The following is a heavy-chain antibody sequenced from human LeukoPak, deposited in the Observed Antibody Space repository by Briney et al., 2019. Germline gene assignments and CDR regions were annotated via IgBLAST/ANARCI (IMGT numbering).Heavy chain of an antibody. V-gene: IGHV1-18*01. CDR1: GYTFTSYG. D-gene: IGHD3-3*01. J-gene: IGHJ5*02. Sequence: GASVKVSCKASGYTFTSYGISWVRQAPGQGLEWMGWISAYNGNTNYAQKLQGRVTMTTDTSTSTAYMELRSLRSDDTAVYYCARDPPKGITIFGSWWFDPWGQGTLVTVSS. CDR3: ARDPPKGITIFGSWWFDP. CDR2: ISAYNGNT.